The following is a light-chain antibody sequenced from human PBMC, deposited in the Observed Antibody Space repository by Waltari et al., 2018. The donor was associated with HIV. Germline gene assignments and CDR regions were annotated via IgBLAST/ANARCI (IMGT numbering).Light chain of an antibody. CDR1: VAVHDD. Sequence: QSALTQPASVSGSPGHSITISCVAVHDDVSWYQQHPGKAPKLMIFEVNYRPSGVSNRFSGSKSGNAASLTSSGLQADDEADYYCSSYGSTVTSYVFGTGTRVNVL. J-gene: IGLJ1*01. CDR3: SSYGSTVTSYV. CDR2: EVN. V-gene: IGLV2-14*01.